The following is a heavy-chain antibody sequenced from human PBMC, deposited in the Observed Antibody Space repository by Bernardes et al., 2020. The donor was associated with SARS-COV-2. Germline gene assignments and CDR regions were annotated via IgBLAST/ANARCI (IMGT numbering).Heavy chain of an antibody. D-gene: IGHD4-4*01. Sequence: GGSLRLSCAASGFTFSDYYISWIRQAPGKGLEWVSYISSSGSTIYYSDSVKGRFTISRDNAKNSLYRQMNSLRAEDTAVYYCARGWMSNYGPENYYYYGKDVWGQGTTVTVSS. CDR2: ISSSGSTI. CDR3: ARGWMSNYGPENYYYYGKDV. V-gene: IGHV3-11*01. J-gene: IGHJ6*02. CDR1: GFTFSDYY.